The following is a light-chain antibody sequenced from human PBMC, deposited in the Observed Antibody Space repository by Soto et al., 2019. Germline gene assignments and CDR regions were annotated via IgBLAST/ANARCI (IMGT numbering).Light chain of an antibody. J-gene: IGLJ1*01. CDR1: SSDVGSYNL. V-gene: IGLV2-14*02. CDR3: SSYTSDSSYV. Sequence: QSALTQPASVSGSPGQSITISCTGTSSDVGSYNLVSWYQQHPGKAPKLMIYEGSKRPSGVSNRFSGSKSGNTASLFISGLQAEDEADYYCSSYTSDSSYVFGSGTKVTVL. CDR2: EGS.